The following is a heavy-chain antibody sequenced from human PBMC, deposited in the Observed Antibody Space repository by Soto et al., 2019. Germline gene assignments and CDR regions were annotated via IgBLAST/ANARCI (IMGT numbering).Heavy chain of an antibody. J-gene: IGHJ4*02. CDR3: ARDRAYYDFWSGYYTGIEPPDY. Sequence: QVQLVQSGAEVKKPGASVKVSCKASGYTFTSYGISWVRQAPGQGLEWMGWISAYNGNTNYAQKLQGRVTMTTDTSTSTAYMELRSLRSDDTAVYYCARDRAYYDFWSGYYTGIEPPDYWGQGTLVTVSS. CDR2: ISAYNGNT. CDR1: GYTFTSYG. V-gene: IGHV1-18*01. D-gene: IGHD3-3*01.